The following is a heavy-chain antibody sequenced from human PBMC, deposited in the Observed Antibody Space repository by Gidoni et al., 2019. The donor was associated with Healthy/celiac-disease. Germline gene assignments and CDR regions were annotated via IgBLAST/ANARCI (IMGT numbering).Heavy chain of an antibody. CDR3: ARDKAVRYFDWSAGMDV. CDR1: GGPIRSYD. CDR2: IYSSGST. D-gene: IGHD3-9*01. J-gene: IGHJ6*02. V-gene: IGHV4-59*01. Sequence: QVQLQESGPGLVKPSETLSLNCTDSGGPIRSYDWSWIRQPPGKGLEWIGYIYSSGSTTYNPSLQSRVTISVDTSKNQFSLKLSSVTAADTAVYYCARDKAVRYFDWSAGMDVWGQGTTVTVSS.